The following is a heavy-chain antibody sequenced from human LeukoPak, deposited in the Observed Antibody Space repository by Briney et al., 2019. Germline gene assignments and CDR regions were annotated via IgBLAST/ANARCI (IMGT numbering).Heavy chain of an antibody. CDR3: AREVESSASPFDY. Sequence: GASVKVSCKASGYTFTGYYLHWVRQAPGQGFEWMGWINPNSGGTNYAQKFQGRVTMTRDTSISTAYMELSRLRSDDTAVYYCAREVESSASPFDYWGQGTLVTVSS. V-gene: IGHV1-2*02. CDR1: GYTFTGYY. D-gene: IGHD6-25*01. CDR2: INPNSGGT. J-gene: IGHJ4*02.